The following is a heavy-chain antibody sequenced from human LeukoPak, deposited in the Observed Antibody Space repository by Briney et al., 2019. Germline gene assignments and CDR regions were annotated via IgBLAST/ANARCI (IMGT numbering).Heavy chain of an antibody. CDR2: INDRVKT. CDR1: GFTFSSYS. CDR3: AGAPETGH. D-gene: IGHD5-24*01. Sequence: GGSLRLSCAASGFTFSSYSMNWVRQAPGRGLESVAVINDRVKTYYADSVRGRFTISRDNSKNMLFLQMRSLRAEDTAVYYCAGAPETGHWGQGILVTVSS. J-gene: IGHJ4*02. V-gene: IGHV3-66*01.